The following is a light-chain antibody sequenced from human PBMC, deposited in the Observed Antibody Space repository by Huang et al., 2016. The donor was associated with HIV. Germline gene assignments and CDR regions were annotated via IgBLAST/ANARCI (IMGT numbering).Light chain of an antibody. CDR3: MQALQTPLT. CDR2: LGS. V-gene: IGKV2-28*01. CDR1: QSLLHSNGYNF. Sequence: IVMTQSPLSLPVTPGEPASISCRSSQSLLHSNGYNFLNWYLQKPRQSPQLLIYLGSMRASGVPDSVSGSGSGTDFTLKISRVEAEDVGVYYCMQALQTPLTFGGGTKVEIK. J-gene: IGKJ4*01.